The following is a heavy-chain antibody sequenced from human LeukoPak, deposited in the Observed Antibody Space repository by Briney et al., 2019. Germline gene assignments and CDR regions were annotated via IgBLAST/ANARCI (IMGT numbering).Heavy chain of an antibody. J-gene: IGHJ4*02. D-gene: IGHD5-18*01. Sequence: GGSLRLSCAASGFTFSDYWMHWVRQAPGKGLVGVSRINSDGRITSYADSVKGRFTISRDNAKNTLYLQMNSLRAEDTAVYYCARDFVTAEYSYGYDYWGQGTLVTVSS. CDR1: GFTFSDYW. V-gene: IGHV3-74*01. CDR2: INSDGRIT. CDR3: ARDFVTAEYSYGYDY.